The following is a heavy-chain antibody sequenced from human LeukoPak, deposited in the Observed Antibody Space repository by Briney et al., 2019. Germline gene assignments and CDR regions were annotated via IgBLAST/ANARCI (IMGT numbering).Heavy chain of an antibody. V-gene: IGHV4-61*08. CDR2: IYYSGNT. D-gene: IGHD1-26*01. J-gene: IGHJ4*02. Sequence: PSETLSLTCTVSGGSLSGGAYYWSWIRQPPGKGLEWIGYIYYSGNTNYNPSLKSRVTISVDTSKNQFSLKLSSVTAADTAVYYCARGLSSGSYPPGYWGQGTLVTVSP. CDR1: GGSLSGGAYY. CDR3: ARGLSSGSYPPGY.